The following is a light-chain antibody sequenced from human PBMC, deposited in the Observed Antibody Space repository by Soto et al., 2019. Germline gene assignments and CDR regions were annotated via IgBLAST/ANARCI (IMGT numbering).Light chain of an antibody. J-gene: IGKJ1*01. V-gene: IGKV3-20*01. Sequence: VLTQSPDTLSLSPGDRATLSCRANQRASRQYLSWYQQRPGQPPRLLIYSVSMRADGIPGRFSGSGSGSEFTLTINRLEPEDFAMYYCQDFDSPQWTFGQGTKIE. CDR2: SVS. CDR1: QRASRQY. CDR3: QDFDSPQWT.